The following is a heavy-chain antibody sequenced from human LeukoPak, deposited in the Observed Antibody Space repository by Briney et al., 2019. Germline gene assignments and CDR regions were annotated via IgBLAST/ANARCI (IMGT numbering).Heavy chain of an antibody. Sequence: PGGSLRLSCAASGFTFSRYAMSWVRQAPGKGLEWVSAISGSGGSTYYADSVKGRFTISRDNSKNTLFLQMNSLRAEDTAVYYCAKDAPVNIVVVPAANSWGQGTLVTVSS. CDR2: ISGSGGST. D-gene: IGHD2-2*01. V-gene: IGHV3-23*01. CDR3: AKDAPVNIVVVPAANS. J-gene: IGHJ4*02. CDR1: GFTFSRYA.